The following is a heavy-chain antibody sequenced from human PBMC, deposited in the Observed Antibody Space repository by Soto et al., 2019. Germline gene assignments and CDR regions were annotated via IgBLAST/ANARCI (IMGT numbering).Heavy chain of an antibody. D-gene: IGHD5-18*01. V-gene: IGHV1-8*01. Sequence: QVQLVQSGAEVKKPGASVTVSCKASGYTFTNYDITWVRQAAGQGLEWVGWVNPNSGYTAYAQKFVGRVTMTRNTPLRTAYMELSSLTSGDTAVYYCARSYSYGWNDDWGQGTLVTVS. J-gene: IGHJ4*02. CDR3: ARSYSYGWNDD. CDR2: VNPNSGYT. CDR1: GYTFTNYD.